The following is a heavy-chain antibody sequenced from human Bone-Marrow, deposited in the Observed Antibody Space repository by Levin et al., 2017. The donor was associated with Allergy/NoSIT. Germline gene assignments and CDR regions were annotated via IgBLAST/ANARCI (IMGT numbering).Heavy chain of an antibody. J-gene: IGHJ2*01. CDR1: GYTLTELS. D-gene: IGHD2-2*03. CDR3: ATDQAGLDSPTPGWYFDL. Sequence: GASVKVSCKVSGYTLTELSMHWVRQAPGKGLEWMGGFDPEDGETIYAQKFQGRVTMTEDTSTDTAYMELSSLRSEDTAVYYCATDQAGLDSPTPGWYFDLWGRGTLVTVSS. V-gene: IGHV1-24*01. CDR2: FDPEDGET.